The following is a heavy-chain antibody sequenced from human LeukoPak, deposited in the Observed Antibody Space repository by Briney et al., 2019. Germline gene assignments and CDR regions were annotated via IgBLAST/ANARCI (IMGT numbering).Heavy chain of an antibody. Sequence: GGSLRLSCAASGFTFDDYAMHWVRQAPGKGLEWVSGISWNSGSIGYADSVKGRFTISRDNAKNSLYLQMNSLRAEDTAVYYCARGLDNYGSGSSDWGQGTLVTASS. CDR1: GFTFDDYA. D-gene: IGHD3-10*01. V-gene: IGHV3-9*01. J-gene: IGHJ4*02. CDR2: ISWNSGSI. CDR3: ARGLDNYGSGSSD.